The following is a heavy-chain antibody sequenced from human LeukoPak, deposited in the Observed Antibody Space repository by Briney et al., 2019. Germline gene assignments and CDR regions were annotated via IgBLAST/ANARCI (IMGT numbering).Heavy chain of an antibody. CDR2: ISYTSSSI. V-gene: IGHV3-21*01. Sequence: PGGSLRLSCAAAGFTFSAYSMNWVRQAPGKRPGWVSSISYTSSSISYADSVRGRFTVSRDNAKNSLYLQMNSLRVEDTAVYYCAREGYYYGLDVWGPGTTVTASS. CDR3: AREGYYYGLDV. CDR1: GFTFSAYS. J-gene: IGHJ6*02.